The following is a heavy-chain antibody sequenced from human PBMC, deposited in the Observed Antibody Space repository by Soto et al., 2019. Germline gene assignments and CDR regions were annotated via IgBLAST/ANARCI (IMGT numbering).Heavy chain of an antibody. D-gene: IGHD2-15*01. CDR3: AGGDCVGGSYYSLAGSVYYYMDV. V-gene: IGHV3-74*01. Sequence: EVKLVESGGGLVHPGGSLRLSCAASGFTFSNYWMYWVRQAPGQGLVWVSRINSDGSVSRYADSVKGGLTISRDNVKNTLYLQMDRLRVEDTAVYYCAGGDCVGGSYYSLAGSVYYYMDVWGKGTGVNV. CDR2: INSDGSVS. J-gene: IGHJ6*03. CDR1: GFTFSNYW.